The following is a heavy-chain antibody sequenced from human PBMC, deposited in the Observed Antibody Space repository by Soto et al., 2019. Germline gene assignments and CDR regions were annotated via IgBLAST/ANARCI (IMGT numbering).Heavy chain of an antibody. CDR3: AMEYCSSTSCYRDY. J-gene: IGHJ4*02. D-gene: IGHD2-2*02. CDR1: GYTFTSYY. CDR2: INPSGGST. V-gene: IGHV1-46*01. Sequence: VASVKVSCKASGYTFTSYYMHWVRQAPGQGLEWMGIINPSGGSTSYAQKFQGRVTITADKSTSTAYMELSSLRSEDTAVYYCAMEYCSSTSCYRDYWGQGTLVTVSS.